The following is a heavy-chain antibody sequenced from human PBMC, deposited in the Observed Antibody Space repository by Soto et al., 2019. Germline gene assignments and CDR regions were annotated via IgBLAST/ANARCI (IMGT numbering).Heavy chain of an antibody. CDR1: GFTFSSYG. Sequence: TGGSLRLSCAASGFTFSSYGMHWVRQAPGKGLEWVAVIWYDGSNKYYADSVKGRFTISRDNSKNTLYLQMNSLRAEDTAVYYCARDHSGNAFDIWGQGTMVTVSS. J-gene: IGHJ3*02. V-gene: IGHV3-33*01. D-gene: IGHD3-10*01. CDR2: IWYDGSNK. CDR3: ARDHSGNAFDI.